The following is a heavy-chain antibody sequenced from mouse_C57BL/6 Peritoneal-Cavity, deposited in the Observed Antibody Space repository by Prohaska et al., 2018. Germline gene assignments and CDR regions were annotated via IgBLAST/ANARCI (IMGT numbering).Heavy chain of an antibody. CDR3: MRYGNYWYFDV. J-gene: IGHJ1*03. CDR2: INSDGNAI. D-gene: IGHD2-1*01. CDR1: GFTFSGFW. Sequence: EVQLLETGGGLVQPGGSRGLSCEGSGFTFSGFWMSWVRQTPGKTLEWIGDINSDGNAINYATSIKDRVTIFRDNEKSTLYLQMSNVRSEDTATYFCMRYGNYWYFDVWGTGTTVTVSS. V-gene: IGHV11-2*01.